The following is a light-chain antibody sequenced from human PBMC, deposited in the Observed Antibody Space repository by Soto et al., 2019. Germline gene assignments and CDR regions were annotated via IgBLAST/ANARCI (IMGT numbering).Light chain of an antibody. CDR1: QSISSW. J-gene: IGKJ2*01. CDR2: HAS. Sequence: IPMTQSPSTFSASIGDRVTITCRASQSISSWLAWYQQKPGKVPKLLIYHASTLQSGVPSRFSGSGSGTDFTLTISSLQPEDFATYYCQQYDNYPFTFGQGTKVEIK. CDR3: QQYDNYPFT. V-gene: IGKV1-5*01.